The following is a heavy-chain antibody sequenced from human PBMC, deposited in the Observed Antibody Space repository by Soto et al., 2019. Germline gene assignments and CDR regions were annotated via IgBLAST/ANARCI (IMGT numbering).Heavy chain of an antibody. V-gene: IGHV3-11*01. CDR1: GFTFSDYY. CDR2: ISSSGSTI. J-gene: IGHJ4*02. CDR3: ARDPSSSSSPSYFDY. Sequence: GGSLTLSCAASGFTFSDYYMSWIRQAPGKGLEWVSYISSSGSTIYYADSVKGRFTISRDNAKNSLYLQMNSLRAEDTAVYYCARDPSSSSSPSYFDYWGQGTLVTVSS. D-gene: IGHD6-6*01.